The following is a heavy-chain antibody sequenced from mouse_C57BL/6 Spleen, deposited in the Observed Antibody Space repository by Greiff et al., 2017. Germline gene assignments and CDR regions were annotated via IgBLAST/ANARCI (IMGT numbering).Heavy chain of an antibody. CDR1: GYTFTDYN. CDR3: ARIIDYYGSSYVGYFDV. J-gene: IGHJ1*03. D-gene: IGHD1-1*01. CDR2: INPNNGGT. Sequence: VQLQQSGPELVKPGASVKIPCKASGYTFTDYNMDWVKQSHGKSLEWIGDINPNNGGTIYNQKFKGKATLTVDKSSSTAYMELRSLTSEDTAVYYCARIIDYYGSSYVGYFDVWGTGTTVTVSS. V-gene: IGHV1-18*01.